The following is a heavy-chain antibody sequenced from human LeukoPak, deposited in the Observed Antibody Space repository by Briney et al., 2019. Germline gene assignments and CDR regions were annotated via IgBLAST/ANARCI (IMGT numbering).Heavy chain of an antibody. CDR2: INPNNGGT. V-gene: IGHV1-2*02. J-gene: IGHJ6*03. CDR3: ASGYDRPSYFYYHMDV. CDR1: GYTFTGYY. Sequence: ASVKVSCKASGYTFTGYYIHWVRQAPGRGLEWMGWINPNNGGTNYAQKFQGRVTMARDTSISAAYMELSRLRSDDTAVYYCASGYDRPSYFYYHMDVWGKGTTVIVSS. D-gene: IGHD3-3*01.